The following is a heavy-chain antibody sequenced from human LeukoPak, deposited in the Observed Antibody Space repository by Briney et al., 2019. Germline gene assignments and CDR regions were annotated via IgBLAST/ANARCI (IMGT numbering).Heavy chain of an antibody. V-gene: IGHV3-30*18. Sequence: GRSLRLSCAAPGFTFSSYGMHWVRQAPGKGLEWVAVISCDGSNKYYADSVKGRFTISRDNSKNTLYLQMNSLRAEDTAVYYCAKVAVEYYYGSGSFDYWGQGTLVTVSS. D-gene: IGHD3-10*01. CDR2: ISCDGSNK. CDR3: AKVAVEYYYGSGSFDY. J-gene: IGHJ4*02. CDR1: GFTFSSYG.